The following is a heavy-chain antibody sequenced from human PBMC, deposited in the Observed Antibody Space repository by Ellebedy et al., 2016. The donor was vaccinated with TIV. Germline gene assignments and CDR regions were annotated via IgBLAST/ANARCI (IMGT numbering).Heavy chain of an antibody. J-gene: IGHJ4*02. CDR2: IYHSGST. CDR3: ARVGGTYGPGVFDY. D-gene: IGHD3-16*01. Sequence: SETLSLXCTVSGDSISSSTYYWAWIRQPPGKGLEWIGEIYHSGSTNYNPSLKSRVTISVDKSKNQFSLKLSSVTAADTAVYYCARVGGTYGPGVFDYWGQGTLVTVSS. CDR1: GDSISSSTYY. V-gene: IGHV4-39*07.